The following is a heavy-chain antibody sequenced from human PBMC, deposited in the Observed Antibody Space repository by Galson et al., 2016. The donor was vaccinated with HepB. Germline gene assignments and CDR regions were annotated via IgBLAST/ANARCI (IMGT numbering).Heavy chain of an antibody. Sequence: SETLSLTCTVSGGSISSSSYYWGWIRQPPGKGLEWIGSIYYSGSIYYNPSLKSRVTISVDTSKNQFSLKVSSVTAADTAVYYGARDFSPSGWYLDWFDPWGQGTLVTVSS. CDR1: GGSISSSSYY. CDR3: ARDFSPSGWYLDWFDP. J-gene: IGHJ5*02. CDR2: IYYSGSI. V-gene: IGHV4-39*07. D-gene: IGHD6-19*01.